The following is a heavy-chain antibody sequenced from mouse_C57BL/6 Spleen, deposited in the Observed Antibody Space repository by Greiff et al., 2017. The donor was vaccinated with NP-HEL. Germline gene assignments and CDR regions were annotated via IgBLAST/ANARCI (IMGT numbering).Heavy chain of an antibody. V-gene: IGHV5-9-1*02. Sequence: EVKLMESGEGLVKPGGSLKLSCAASGFTFSSYAMSWVRQTPEKRLEWVAYISSGGDYIYYADTVKGRFTISRDNARNTLYLQLSSLKSEDTAMYYCTRISPIDYYGSSYGVWDYWGQGTSVTVSS. CDR1: GFTFSSYA. D-gene: IGHD1-1*01. J-gene: IGHJ4*01. CDR3: TRISPIDYYGSSYGVWDY. CDR2: ISSGGDYI.